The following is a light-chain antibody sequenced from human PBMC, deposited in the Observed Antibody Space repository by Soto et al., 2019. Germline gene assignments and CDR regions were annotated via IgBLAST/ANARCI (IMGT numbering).Light chain of an antibody. CDR3: QQYDNLPMYT. V-gene: IGKV1-33*01. Sequence: DLPMTQSPSSLSASVGDRVTITCQASQDISNYLNWYQQKPGKAPKLLIYDASNLETGVPSRFSGSGSGTDLTFTISSLQPEDIATYYCQQYDNLPMYTFGQGTKLEIK. J-gene: IGKJ2*01. CDR2: DAS. CDR1: QDISNY.